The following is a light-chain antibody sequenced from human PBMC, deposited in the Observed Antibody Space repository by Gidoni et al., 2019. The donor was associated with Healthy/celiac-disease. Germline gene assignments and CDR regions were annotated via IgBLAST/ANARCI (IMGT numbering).Light chain of an antibody. J-gene: IGKJ3*01. CDR2: DAS. Sequence: EIVLTQSPATLSLPPGERATLPCRASQSVSSYLAWYQQKPGQAPRLLIYDASNRATGIPARFSGSGSGTDFTLTISSLEPEDFAVYYCQQRSNWPPLFTFGPGTKVDIK. CDR3: QQRSNWPPLFT. V-gene: IGKV3-11*01. CDR1: QSVSSY.